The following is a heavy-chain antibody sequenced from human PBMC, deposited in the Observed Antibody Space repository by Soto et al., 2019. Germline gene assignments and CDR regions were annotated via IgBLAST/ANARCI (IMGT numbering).Heavy chain of an antibody. J-gene: IGHJ6*02. CDR3: ATGRGVNFYYGMDV. CDR1: GFTFSSYA. V-gene: IGHV3-23*01. D-gene: IGHD3-10*01. CDR2: ISGSGGST. Sequence: EVQLLESGGGLVQPGGSLRLSCAASGFTFSSYAMSWVRQAPGKGLEWVSAISGSGGSTYYADSGKGRFTISRDNSKNTLYLQMNSLRAEDTAVYYCATGRGVNFYYGMDVWGQGTTVTVSS.